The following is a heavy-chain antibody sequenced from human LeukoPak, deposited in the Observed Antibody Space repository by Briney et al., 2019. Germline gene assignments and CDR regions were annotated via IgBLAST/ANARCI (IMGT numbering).Heavy chain of an antibody. CDR3: AKLQSARPDPPWAFDI. CDR1: GFTFSSYA. D-gene: IGHD6-6*01. Sequence: GGSLRLSCAASGFTFSSYAMSWVRQAPGKGLEWVSAVSGSGGSTYYADSVKGRFTISRDNSKNTLYLQMNSLRAEDTAVYYCAKLQSARPDPPWAFDIWGQGTMVTVSS. V-gene: IGHV3-23*01. CDR2: VSGSGGST. J-gene: IGHJ3*02.